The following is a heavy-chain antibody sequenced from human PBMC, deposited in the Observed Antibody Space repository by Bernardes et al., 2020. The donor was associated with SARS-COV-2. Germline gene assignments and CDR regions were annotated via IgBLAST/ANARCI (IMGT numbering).Heavy chain of an antibody. D-gene: IGHD6-13*01. CDR1: GGSISSNSYY. CDR2: IYYSGST. J-gene: IGHJ6*02. CDR3: ARHEYTSSWDYYYYAMDV. V-gene: IGHV4-39*01. Sequence: SETLPLTCTVSGGSISSNSYYWGWIRQPPGKGLEWIGSIYYSGSTYYNPSLKSRVTIFVDTSKNQFSLKLSSVTAADTALYYCARHEYTSSWDYYYYAMDVWGQGTTVTVSS.